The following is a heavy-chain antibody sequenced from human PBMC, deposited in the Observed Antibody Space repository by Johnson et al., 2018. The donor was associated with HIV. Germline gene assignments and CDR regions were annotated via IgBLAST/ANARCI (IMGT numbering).Heavy chain of an antibody. Sequence: QVQLVESGGGVVQPGRSLRLSCAASGFTFSSYAMHWVRQAPGKGLEWVTLISYDGSNKYYADSVKGRFTISRDNSKNTLYLQMNSLRAEDTAVCYCARGGAVTRRSADAFDIWCQGTMVTVSS. CDR2: ISYDGSNK. D-gene: IGHD4-11*01. V-gene: IGHV3-30*04. CDR1: GFTFSSYA. CDR3: ARGGAVTRRSADAFDI. J-gene: IGHJ3*02.